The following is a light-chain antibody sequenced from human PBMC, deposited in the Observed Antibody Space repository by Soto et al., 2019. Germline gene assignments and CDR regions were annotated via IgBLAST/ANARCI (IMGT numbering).Light chain of an antibody. Sequence: EMVMAQSPATLSVSPGETATLSCRASQSVSIKLAWYQQKPGQSPTLLIYGGSTRAAGIPDRFSGNGSGTEFTLTISSLQSEDFAVYYCQQYGNWPPVTFGGGTKVEIK. V-gene: IGKV3-15*01. J-gene: IGKJ4*01. CDR1: QSVSIK. CDR3: QQYGNWPPVT. CDR2: GGS.